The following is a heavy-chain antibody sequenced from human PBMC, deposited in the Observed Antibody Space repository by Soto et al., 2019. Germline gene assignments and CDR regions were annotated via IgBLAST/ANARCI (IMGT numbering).Heavy chain of an antibody. CDR3: AKGGAVYGLLTHDY. CDR1: GFTFSDYA. V-gene: IGHV3-23*01. CDR2: ITGSSSNL. Sequence: EVQLLESGGGLEQPGGSVRLSCAASGFTFSDYAMSWVRQAPGKGLEWVTTITGSSSNLYYTDSVKGRFAISRDNSRNILFLQMNSLTAEDTAVYYCAKGGAVYGLLTHDYWGQGTLVTVSS. D-gene: IGHD3-9*01. J-gene: IGHJ4*02.